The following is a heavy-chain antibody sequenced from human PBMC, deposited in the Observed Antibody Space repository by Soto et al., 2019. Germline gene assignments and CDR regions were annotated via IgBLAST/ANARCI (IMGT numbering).Heavy chain of an antibody. Sequence: GGSLRLSCAASGFTFSSYGMHWVRQAPGKGLEWVAVIWYDGSNKYYADSVKGRFTIYRDNSKNTLYLQMNSLRAEDTAVYYCARDRFGVVRIMDVWGQGTTVTVYS. CDR3: ARDRFGVVRIMDV. CDR2: IWYDGSNK. J-gene: IGHJ6*02. CDR1: GFTFSSYG. D-gene: IGHD3-3*01. V-gene: IGHV3-33*01.